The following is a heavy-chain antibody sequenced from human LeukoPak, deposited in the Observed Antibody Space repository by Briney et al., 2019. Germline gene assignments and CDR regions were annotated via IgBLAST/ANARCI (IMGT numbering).Heavy chain of an antibody. CDR2: IHPSGML. Sequence: SETLSLTCAVYVGSFSGYYWSWIRQSPGKGLEWIGSIHPSGMLYNNPSLESRVTMSRDTSKNQFSLNLNSVTAADTAVYFCSRGLDSRKLGYWGQGILVTVSS. D-gene: IGHD3-22*01. CDR1: VGSFSGYY. V-gene: IGHV4-34*01. J-gene: IGHJ4*02. CDR3: SRGLDSRKLGY.